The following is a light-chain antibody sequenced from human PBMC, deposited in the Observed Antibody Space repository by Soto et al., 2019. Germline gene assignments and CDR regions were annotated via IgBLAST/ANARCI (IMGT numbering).Light chain of an antibody. J-gene: IGKJ1*01. CDR2: DAS. Sequence: EIVLTQSPGTLSLSPGERATLSCRASQSVSSSYLAWYQQKPGQPPRLLIFDASNRATGIPDRFSGSGSGTEFTLTISSLEPEDFAVYYCQHYGRSPPSWTFGQVKKVEIK. CDR3: QHYGRSPPSWT. V-gene: IGKV3-20*01. CDR1: QSVSSSY.